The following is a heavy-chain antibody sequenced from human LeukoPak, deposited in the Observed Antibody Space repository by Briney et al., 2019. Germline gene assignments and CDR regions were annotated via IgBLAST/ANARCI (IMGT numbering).Heavy chain of an antibody. V-gene: IGHV3-23*01. D-gene: IGHD3-10*01. J-gene: IGHJ3*02. CDR2: ISGSGGST. Sequence: PGGSLRLSCAASGFTFSSYAMSWVRQAPGKGLEWVSAISGSGGSTYYADSVKGRFTISRDNSKNTLYLQMNSLRAEDTAVYYCAKDPGGYYGSGSYYIDAFDIWGQGTMVTVSS. CDR3: AKDPGGYYGSGSYYIDAFDI. CDR1: GFTFSSYA.